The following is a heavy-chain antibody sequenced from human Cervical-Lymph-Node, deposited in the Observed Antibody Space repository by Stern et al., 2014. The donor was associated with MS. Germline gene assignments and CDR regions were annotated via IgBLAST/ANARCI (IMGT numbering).Heavy chain of an antibody. V-gene: IGHV4-30-4*01. Sequence: VQLVESGPGLVKPSQTLSLTCSVSGGSISSADYSWSWIRQSPGKGLEWIGYDYYGGRTFSNPSLRSRVSIPVDTSKNQFSLKLSSVTAADTAVYYCTRGFMVSSYLYYGMDVWGQGTTVTVSS. J-gene: IGHJ6*02. CDR2: DYYGGRT. CDR1: GGSISSADYS. CDR3: TRGFMVSSYLYYGMDV. D-gene: IGHD2-8*01.